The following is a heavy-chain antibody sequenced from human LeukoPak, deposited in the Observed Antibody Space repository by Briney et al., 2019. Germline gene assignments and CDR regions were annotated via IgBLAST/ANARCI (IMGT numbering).Heavy chain of an antibody. CDR2: MNPNSGNT. J-gene: IGHJ3*02. D-gene: IGHD1-26*01. CDR1: GYTFTSYD. Sequence: ASEKVSCKASGYTFTSYDINWVRQATGQGLEWMGWMNPNSGNTGYAQKFQGRVTMTRNTSISTAYMELSSLRSEDTAVYYCARGRPKWELTRGAFDIWGQGTMVTVSS. CDR3: ARGRPKWELTRGAFDI. V-gene: IGHV1-8*01.